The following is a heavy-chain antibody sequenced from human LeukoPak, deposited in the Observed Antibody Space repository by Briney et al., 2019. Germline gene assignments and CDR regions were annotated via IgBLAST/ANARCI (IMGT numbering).Heavy chain of an antibody. CDR2: IYTSGST. J-gene: IGHJ6*02. D-gene: IGHD3-10*01. V-gene: IGHV4-4*07. CDR1: GGSISSYY. CDR3: ARDSGSYGISPYYYGMDV. Sequence: SETLSLTCTVSGGSISSYYWSWIRQPAGKGLEWIGRIYTSGSTNYNPSLKSRVTMSVDTSKNQFSLKLSSVTAADTAVYYFARDSGSYGISPYYYGMDVWGQGTTVTVSS.